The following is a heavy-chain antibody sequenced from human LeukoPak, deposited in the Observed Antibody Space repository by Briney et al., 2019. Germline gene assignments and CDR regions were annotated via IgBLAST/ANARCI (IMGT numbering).Heavy chain of an antibody. J-gene: IGHJ4*02. D-gene: IGHD4-17*01. V-gene: IGHV3-11*06. CDR1: GFTFSDYY. CDR2: ISSSSSYT. Sequence: GGSLRLSCAASGFTFSDYYMSWIRQAPGKGLEWVSYISSSSSYTNYADSVKGRFTISRDNAKNSPYLQMNSLRAEDTAVYYCARSPYGDYVDYWGQGTLVTVSS. CDR3: ARSPYGDYVDY.